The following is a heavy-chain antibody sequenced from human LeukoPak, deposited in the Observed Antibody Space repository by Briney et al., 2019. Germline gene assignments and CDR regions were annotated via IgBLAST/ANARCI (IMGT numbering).Heavy chain of an antibody. D-gene: IGHD2-15*01. CDR3: ARARSSWIFDY. J-gene: IGHJ4*02. V-gene: IGHV4-30-2*01. CDR1: GGPISSGGYY. Sequence: SQTLSLTCTVSGGPISSGGYYWSWIRQPPGKGLEWIGYIYHSGSTYYNPSLKSRVTISVDRSKNQFSLKLSSVTAADTAVYYCARARSSWIFDYWGQGTLVTVSS. CDR2: IYHSGST.